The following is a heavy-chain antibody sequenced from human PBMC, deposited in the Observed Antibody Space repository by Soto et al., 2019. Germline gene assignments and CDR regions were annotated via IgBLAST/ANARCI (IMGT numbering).Heavy chain of an antibody. CDR3: ARRRDRGYSYALDY. CDR1: GGTFSSYA. J-gene: IGHJ4*02. Sequence: QVQLVQSGAEVKKPGSWVKVSCKASGGTFSSYAISWVRQAPGQGLEWMGGIIPIFGTANYAQKFQGRVTITADESTSTAYMELSSLRSEDTAVYYCARRRDRGYSYALDYWGQGTLVTVSS. CDR2: IIPIFGTA. V-gene: IGHV1-69*01. D-gene: IGHD5-18*01.